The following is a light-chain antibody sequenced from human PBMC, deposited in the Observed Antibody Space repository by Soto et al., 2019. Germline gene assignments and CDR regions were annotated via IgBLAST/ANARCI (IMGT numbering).Light chain of an antibody. Sequence: QSALTQPASVSGSPGQSITISCTGTSSDFGGYNYVSWYQQHPGKAPKLMIYDVSNRPSGVSNRFSGSKSGNTASLTISGLQAADEADYYCSSYTSSSTDYVFGTGTKLTVL. CDR3: SSYTSSSTDYV. CDR1: SSDFGGYNY. J-gene: IGLJ1*01. CDR2: DVS. V-gene: IGLV2-14*01.